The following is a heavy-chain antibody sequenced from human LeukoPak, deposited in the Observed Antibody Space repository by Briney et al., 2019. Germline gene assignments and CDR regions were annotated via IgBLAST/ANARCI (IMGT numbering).Heavy chain of an antibody. CDR3: ARDRSRAPHCTSTSCPPFPQYYFDY. CDR1: GGSISNYY. V-gene: IGHV4-59*01. Sequence: SETLSLTCTVSGGSISNYYWSWIRQPPGKGLVWIGYIYSSGSTNYNPSLKSRVTISVDTSKNQLSLKLDSVTAADTAVYYCARDRSRAPHCTSTSCPPFPQYYFDYWGQGTLVTVSS. J-gene: IGHJ4*02. CDR2: IYSSGST. D-gene: IGHD2-2*01.